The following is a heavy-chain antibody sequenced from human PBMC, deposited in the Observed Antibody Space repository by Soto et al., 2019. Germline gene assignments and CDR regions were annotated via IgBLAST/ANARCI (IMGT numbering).Heavy chain of an antibody. J-gene: IGHJ4*02. V-gene: IGHV3-23*01. CDR3: AKYCSSDVCFDY. CDR2: ISGSDDTS. D-gene: IGHD2-8*01. CDR1: GFTFSSYA. Sequence: WWSLRLSCSASGFTFSSYAMSWFRQAPGKGLEWVSAISGSDDTSYYADSVKGRFTISRDNSKNTLYLQMNSLRAEDTAVYYCAKYCSSDVCFDYWGQGTLVTVSS.